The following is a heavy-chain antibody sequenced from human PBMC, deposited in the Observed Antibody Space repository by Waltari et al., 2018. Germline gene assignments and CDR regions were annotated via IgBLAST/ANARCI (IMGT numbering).Heavy chain of an antibody. Sequence: EVQLVESGGGLVRPGGSRRLSCAASGFNFRVYSMNWVRQAPGKGLEWVSYMTSDERTIYYADSVEGRFTISRDNAKGSVYLQMNSLRAEDTAVYYCARSVEGAFDVWGQGTMVTVSS. CDR2: MTSDERTI. J-gene: IGHJ3*01. CDR1: GFNFRVYS. V-gene: IGHV3-48*01. CDR3: ARSVEGAFDV.